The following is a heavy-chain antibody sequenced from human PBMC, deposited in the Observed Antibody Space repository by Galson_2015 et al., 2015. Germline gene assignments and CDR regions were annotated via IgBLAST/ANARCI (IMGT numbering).Heavy chain of an antibody. CDR1: GFTVSSNY. J-gene: IGHJ6*02. CDR2: IYSGGST. CDR3: ARATIFGPLYYGMDV. Sequence: SLRLSCAASGFTVSSNYMSWVRQAPGKGLEWVSVIYSGGSTYYADSVKGRFTISRDNSKNTLYLQMNSLRAEDTAVYYCARATIFGPLYYGMDVWGQGTTVTVSS. D-gene: IGHD3-3*01. V-gene: IGHV3-53*01.